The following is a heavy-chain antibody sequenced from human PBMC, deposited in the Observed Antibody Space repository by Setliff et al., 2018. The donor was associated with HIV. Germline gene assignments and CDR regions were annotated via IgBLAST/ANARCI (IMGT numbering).Heavy chain of an antibody. Sequence: PSETLSLTCTVSGDLINNHNWNWIRQSPEKGLEWLGNIHYSGTSNYNSSLKSRIVISLDTSKKQFSLHFYSVTAADTAVYYCARSRIRGYYDTSPAMAFDIWGQGTMVPSPQ. D-gene: IGHD3-22*01. CDR2: IHYSGTS. V-gene: IGHV4-59*08. J-gene: IGHJ3*02. CDR3: ARSRIRGYYDTSPAMAFDI. CDR1: GDLINNHN.